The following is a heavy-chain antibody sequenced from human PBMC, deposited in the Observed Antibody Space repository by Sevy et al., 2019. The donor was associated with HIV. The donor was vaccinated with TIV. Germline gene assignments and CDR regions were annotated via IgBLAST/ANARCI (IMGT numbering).Heavy chain of an antibody. D-gene: IGHD2-15*01. CDR3: AVAVSVIPSATPPKFDS. CDR1: GGSISRTDSL. V-gene: IGHV4-30-4*08. J-gene: IGHJ4*02. CDR2: IYHTGSD. Sequence: SETLSLTCTVSGGSISRTDSLWAWIRQPPGKGLEWIGYIYHTGSDYYNPSVKSRVTISVDKSKTQYSLRLNSVTAADAAVDYCAVAVSVIPSATPPKFDSWGQGAMVTVSS.